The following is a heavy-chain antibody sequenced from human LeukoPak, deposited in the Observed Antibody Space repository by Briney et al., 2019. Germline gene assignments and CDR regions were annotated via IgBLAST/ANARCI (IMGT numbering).Heavy chain of an antibody. D-gene: IGHD3-10*01. J-gene: IGHJ6*02. V-gene: IGHV4-59*01. CDR3: ARVLWFGELLIGMDV. Sequence: SETLSLTCTVSGGSISSYYWSWIRQPPGKGLEWIGYIYYSGSTNYNPSLKSRVTISVDTSKNQFSLKLSSVTAADTAVYYCARVLWFGELLIGMDVWGQGTTVTVSS. CDR1: GGSISSYY. CDR2: IYYSGST.